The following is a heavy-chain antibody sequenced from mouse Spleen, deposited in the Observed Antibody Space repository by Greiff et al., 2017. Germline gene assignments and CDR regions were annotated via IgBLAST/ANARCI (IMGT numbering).Heavy chain of an antibody. Sequence: EVQVVESGPGLVKPSQSLSLTCSVTGYSITSGYYWNWIRQFPGNKLEWMGYISYDGSNNYNPSLKNRISITRDTSKNQFFLKLNSVTTEDTATYYCAREGYDDPLWGQGTTLTVSS. CDR1: GYSITSGYY. CDR3: AREGYDDPL. D-gene: IGHD2-3*01. CDR2: ISYDGSN. V-gene: IGHV3-6*01. J-gene: IGHJ2*01.